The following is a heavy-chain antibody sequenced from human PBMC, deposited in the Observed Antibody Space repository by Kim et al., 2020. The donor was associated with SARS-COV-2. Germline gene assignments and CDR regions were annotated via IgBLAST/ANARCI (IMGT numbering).Heavy chain of an antibody. CDR3: ARTAYNWNDAAPWYFDL. D-gene: IGHD1-1*01. CDR1: GFTFSSYW. J-gene: IGHJ2*01. CDR2: INSDGSST. V-gene: IGHV3-74*01. Sequence: GGSLRLSCAASGFTFSSYWMHWVRQAPGKGLVWVSRINSDGSSTSYADSVKGRSTISRDNAKNTLYLQMNSLRAEDTAVYYCARTAYNWNDAAPWYFDLWARGTLIRVSS.